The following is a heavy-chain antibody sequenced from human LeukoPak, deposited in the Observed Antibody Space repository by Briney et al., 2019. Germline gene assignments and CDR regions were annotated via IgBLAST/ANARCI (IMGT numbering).Heavy chain of an antibody. V-gene: IGHV3-30*18. J-gene: IGHJ4*02. CDR1: RFTFSRNG. CDR2: IADDGRDK. Sequence: GGSLRLSCAASRFTFSRNGMHWVRQAPGKGLEWVAVIADDGRDKHHADSVKGRFTISRDNSKNTLHLQMNSLRAEDTAVYYCAKDSALSAASYYFDYWGQGTLVTVSS. CDR3: AKDSALSAASYYFDY. D-gene: IGHD6-13*01.